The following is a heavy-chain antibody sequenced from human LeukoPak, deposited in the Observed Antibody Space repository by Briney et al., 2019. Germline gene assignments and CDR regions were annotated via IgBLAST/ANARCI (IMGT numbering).Heavy chain of an antibody. V-gene: IGHV3-7*01. CDR2: IREDGTDR. Sequence: GGSLRLSCGVSGFTFSSYWMGWVRQAPGKGLEWVGNIREDGTDRYYMDSVEGRFAISRDNAKKSLYLQMNSLRAEDTALYYCARMTAGRAFDIWGQGTMVTVSS. CDR3: ARMTAGRAFDI. D-gene: IGHD1-26*01. J-gene: IGHJ3*02. CDR1: GFTFSSYW.